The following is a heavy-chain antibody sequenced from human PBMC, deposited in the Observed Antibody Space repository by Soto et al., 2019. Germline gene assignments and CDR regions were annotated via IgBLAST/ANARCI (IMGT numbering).Heavy chain of an antibody. J-gene: IGHJ6*02. V-gene: IGHV1-69*01. CDR1: GGTFSSYA. Sequence: QVQLVQSGAEVKKTGSSVKVSCKASGGTFSSYAISWVRQAPGQGLEWTGGIIPIFGTANYAQKFQGRVTITTDESTSTADMELSSLRSEDKAVYYWARGTITIFGRLYGMDVWGQGTTVTVSS. CDR2: IIPIFGTA. CDR3: ARGTITIFGRLYGMDV. D-gene: IGHD3-3*01.